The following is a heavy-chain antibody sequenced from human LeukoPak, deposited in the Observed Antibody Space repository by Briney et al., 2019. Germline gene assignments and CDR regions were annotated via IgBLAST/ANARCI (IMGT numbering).Heavy chain of an antibody. V-gene: IGHV4-34*01. CDR1: GGSFSGYY. D-gene: IGHD3-10*02. J-gene: IGHJ6*02. CDR3: ARGQHYYVSSGMDV. CDR2: INHSGST. Sequence: SETLSLTCAVYGGSFSGYYGSWIRQPPGKGLEWIGEINHSGSTNYNPSLKSRVTISVDTSKNQFSLKLSSVTAADTAVYYCARGQHYYVSSGMDVWGQGTTVTVSS.